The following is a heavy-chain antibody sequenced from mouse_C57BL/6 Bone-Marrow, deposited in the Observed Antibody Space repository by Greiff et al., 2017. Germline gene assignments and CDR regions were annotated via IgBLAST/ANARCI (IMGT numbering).Heavy chain of an antibody. CDR1: GFTFSSYG. J-gene: IGHJ4*01. V-gene: IGHV5-6*02. Sequence: EVMLVESGGDLVKPGGSLKLSCAASGFTFSSYGMSWVRQTPDKRLEWVATISSGGSYTYYPDSVKGRFTISRDNAKNTLYLQMSSLKSEDTAMYYCARRDYYSNFYAMDHWGQGTSVTVSS. CDR2: ISSGGSYT. D-gene: IGHD2-5*01. CDR3: ARRDYYSNFYAMDH.